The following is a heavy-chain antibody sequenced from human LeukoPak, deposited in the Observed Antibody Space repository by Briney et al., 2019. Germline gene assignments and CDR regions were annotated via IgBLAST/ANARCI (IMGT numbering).Heavy chain of an antibody. J-gene: IGHJ4*02. CDR1: GFTFSDHY. CDR2: IGRSNTST. Sequence: GGSLRLSCAASGFTFSDHYMIWIRQAPGKGLEWISFIGRSNTSTLYGDSVKGRLTVSRDNAKNSLYLQMNNLRAEDTAVYYCARNPATRQWLADYWGQGSLVTVSS. D-gene: IGHD3-22*01. CDR3: ARNPATRQWLADY. V-gene: IGHV3-11*06.